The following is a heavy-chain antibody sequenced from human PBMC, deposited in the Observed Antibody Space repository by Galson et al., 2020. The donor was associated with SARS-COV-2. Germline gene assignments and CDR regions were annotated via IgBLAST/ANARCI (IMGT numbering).Heavy chain of an antibody. V-gene: IGHV2-5*02. J-gene: IGHJ4*02. CDR3: AHRSLYCDS. Sequence: SGPTLVKPTQTLTLTCTFSGFSLSTSGVGVGWIRQPPGKALEWLGIIFWDDDKRYSPSLKSRLSITKDSSKNQVDLTMTDMDPVDTATYYCAHRSLYCDSWGQGTLVTVSS. CDR1: GFSLSTSGVG. CDR2: IFWDDDK.